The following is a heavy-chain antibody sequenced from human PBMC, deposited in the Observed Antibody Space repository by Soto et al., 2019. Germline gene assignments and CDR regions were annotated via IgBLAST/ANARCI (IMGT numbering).Heavy chain of an antibody. CDR3: ARESGGATATLDYYYFYMDV. CDR1: GDTFNDYY. J-gene: IGHJ6*03. V-gene: IGHV1-2*04. D-gene: IGHD5-12*01. CDR2: SNTSGGDT. Sequence: QVQLVQSGAEVKKPGASVTVSCRSSGDTFNDYYIHWVRQAPGQGLEWMGWSNTSGGDTKYAQKLQGWVTITRDTSIRTVYMQLSRLRSDDTAVYYCARESGGATATLDYYYFYMDVWGTGTTVTVSS.